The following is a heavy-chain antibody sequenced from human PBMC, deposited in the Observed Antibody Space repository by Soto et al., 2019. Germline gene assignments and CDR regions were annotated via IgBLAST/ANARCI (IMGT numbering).Heavy chain of an antibody. J-gene: IGHJ5*02. CDR2: IYYSGST. Sequence: QVQLQESGPGLVKPSQTLSLTCTVSGGSISSGGYYWSWIRQHPGKGLEWIGYIYYSGSTYYNPSLKSRVTISVDTSKNQFSLKLRSVTAAETAVYYCARQYYYDSIWGKYNWFGPWGQGTLVTVSS. V-gene: IGHV4-31*03. D-gene: IGHD3-22*01. CDR3: ARQYYYDSIWGKYNWFGP. CDR1: GGSISSGGYY.